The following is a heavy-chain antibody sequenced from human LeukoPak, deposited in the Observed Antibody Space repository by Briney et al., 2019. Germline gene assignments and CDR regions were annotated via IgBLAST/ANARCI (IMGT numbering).Heavy chain of an antibody. V-gene: IGHV1-2*02. D-gene: IGHD2/OR15-2a*01. CDR2: INPNSGGT. J-gene: IGHJ4*02. Sequence: ASVKVSCKASGYTFTGYYMNWVRQAPGQGLEWMGWINPNSGGTNYAQKFQGRVTMTRDTSISTAYMELSRLRSDDTAVYYCARILQKVSNFPGRYWGQGTLVTVSS. CDR1: GYTFTGYY. CDR3: ARILQKVSNFPGRY.